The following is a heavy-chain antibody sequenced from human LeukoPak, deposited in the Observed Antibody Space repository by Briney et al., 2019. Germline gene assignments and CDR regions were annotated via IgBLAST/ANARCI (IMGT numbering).Heavy chain of an antibody. CDR1: GFTFISYR. V-gene: IGHV3-30*02. Sequence: PGGSLRLSCAAPGFTFISYRMPSVRQAPGKGVEWVPLIRCDGSNKYYAVSVKGRFPIPRDNSNNPPDLQMNTLRAEDTAVYYCATAQGGTMVRGVKYNWFDPWGQGTLVTVSS. D-gene: IGHD3-10*01. J-gene: IGHJ5*02. CDR2: IRCDGSNK. CDR3: ATAQGGTMVRGVKYNWFDP.